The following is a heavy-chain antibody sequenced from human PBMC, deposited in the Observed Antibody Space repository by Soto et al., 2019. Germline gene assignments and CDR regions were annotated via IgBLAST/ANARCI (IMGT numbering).Heavy chain of an antibody. D-gene: IGHD1-1*01. J-gene: IGHJ4*02. CDR2: IYYSGST. CDR1: GGSISSGGYY. Sequence: PSETLSLTCTVSGGSISSGGYYWSWIRQHPGKGLEWIGYIYYSGSTYYNPSLKSRVTISVDTSKNQFSLKLSSVTAADTAVYYCARWPQLEPXFDDWGQGTLVTVSS. V-gene: IGHV4-31*03. CDR3: ARWPQLEPXFDD.